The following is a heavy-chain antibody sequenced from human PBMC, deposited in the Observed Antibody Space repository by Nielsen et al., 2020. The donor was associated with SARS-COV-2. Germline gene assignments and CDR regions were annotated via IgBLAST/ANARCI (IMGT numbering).Heavy chain of an antibody. Sequence: SETLSLTCAVYGESFSDNYWNWVRQPPGKGLEWIGEITYSGSTSYNRSLASRATMSIDTSRSQFSLRLSSVTAADTALYFCARGKRSRSGTFLSYYYYYHMDVWSKGTAVIVSS. CDR3: ARGKRSRSGTFLSYYYYYHMDV. D-gene: IGHD1-1*01. CDR1: GESFSDNY. V-gene: IGHV4-34*01. CDR2: ITYSGST. J-gene: IGHJ6*03.